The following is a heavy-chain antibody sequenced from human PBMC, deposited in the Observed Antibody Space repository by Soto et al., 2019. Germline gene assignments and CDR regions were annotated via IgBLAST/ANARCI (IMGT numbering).Heavy chain of an antibody. CDR2: ISVSGGGT. CDR3: ANRDTSMVTRYYYGMDV. D-gene: IGHD5-18*01. Sequence: EGSMRLSCAASRFAFSSSAMSWVRQAAGKGLELVSAISVSGGGTYYAVSVKGRFTSSRDNSKTTLYLQMNSLRAEYTAVYYCANRDTSMVTRYYYGMDVWGKGTTVTVSS. V-gene: IGHV3-23*01. J-gene: IGHJ6*04. CDR1: RFAFSSSA.